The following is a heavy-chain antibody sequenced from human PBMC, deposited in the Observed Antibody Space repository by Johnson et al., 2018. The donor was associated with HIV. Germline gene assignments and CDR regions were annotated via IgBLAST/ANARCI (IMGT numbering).Heavy chain of an antibody. CDR1: GFTFSSYG. Sequence: QVQLVESGGGVVQPGRSLRLSCAASGFTFSSYGIHWVRQAPGKRLEWVAAISYDGSNKHYADSVKGRFTISRDNSKNTLYLQMSSLSAEDTAVYYCARPLQFLEWSDAFDMWGQGTMVTVSS. CDR3: ARPLQFLEWSDAFDM. CDR2: ISYDGSNK. D-gene: IGHD3-3*01. V-gene: IGHV3-30*03. J-gene: IGHJ3*02.